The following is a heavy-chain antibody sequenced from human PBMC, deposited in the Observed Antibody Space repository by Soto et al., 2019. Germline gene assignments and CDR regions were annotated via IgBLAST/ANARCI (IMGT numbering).Heavy chain of an antibody. Sequence: QVQLQQWGAGLLKPSETLSLTCAVYGGSFSGYYWSWIRQPPGKGLEWIGEINHSGSTNYNPSLKCRVTISSDTSKNQFSLKLSSVTAADTAVYYCARGLGRGRSAPDIWGQGTMVTVSS. CDR1: GGSFSGYY. J-gene: IGHJ3*02. CDR3: ARGLGRGRSAPDI. CDR2: INHSGST. D-gene: IGHD3-10*01. V-gene: IGHV4-34*01.